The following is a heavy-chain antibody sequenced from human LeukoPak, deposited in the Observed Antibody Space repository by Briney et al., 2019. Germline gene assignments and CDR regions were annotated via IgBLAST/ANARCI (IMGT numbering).Heavy chain of an antibody. CDR3: ASALYDSSGFPLDY. CDR2: IYDSGST. CDR1: GGSISSGGYS. Sequence: PSETLCLTCAVSGGSISSGGYSWSWIRQPPVKGVEWIGYIYDSGSTYYNPSLKSRVTIAVDRPKNQFTPQMSSLTAADTAVYYCASALYDSSGFPLDYWGQGTLVTVSS. J-gene: IGHJ4*02. V-gene: IGHV4-30-2*01. D-gene: IGHD3-22*01.